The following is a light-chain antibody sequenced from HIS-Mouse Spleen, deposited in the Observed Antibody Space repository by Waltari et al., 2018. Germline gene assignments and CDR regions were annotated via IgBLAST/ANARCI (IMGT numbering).Light chain of an antibody. CDR3: SSYAGSNIYV. CDR2: EVS. J-gene: IGLJ1*01. CDR1: SSDVGGYNY. V-gene: IGLV2-8*01. Sequence: QSALTQPPSASGSPGQSVTISCTGTSSDVGGYNYVSWYQQHPGKAPKLMFYEVSKLPSGVPDRFSGSKAGNTASLTVSGLQAEDEADYYCSSYAGSNIYVFGTGTKVTVL.